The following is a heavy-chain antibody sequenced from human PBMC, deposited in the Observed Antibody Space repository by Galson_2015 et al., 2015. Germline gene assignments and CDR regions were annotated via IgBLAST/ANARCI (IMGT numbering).Heavy chain of an antibody. Sequence: SLRLSCAASGFTFDDYAMHWVRQAPGKGLEWVSGISWNSGSIGYADSVKGRFTISRDNAKNSLYLQMNSLRAEDTALYYCAKGYSSSWYVGDAFDIWGQGTMVTVSS. CDR3: AKGYSSSWYVGDAFDI. D-gene: IGHD6-13*01. J-gene: IGHJ3*02. V-gene: IGHV3-9*01. CDR1: GFTFDDYA. CDR2: ISWNSGSI.